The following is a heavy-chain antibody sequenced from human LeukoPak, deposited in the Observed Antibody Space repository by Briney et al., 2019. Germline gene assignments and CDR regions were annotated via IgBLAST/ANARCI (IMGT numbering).Heavy chain of an antibody. CDR3: AKGYDYGDPFDY. V-gene: IGHV3-21*01. CDR1: GFTFSSYS. J-gene: IGHJ4*02. Sequence: GGSLRLSCAASGFTFSSYSMNWVRQAPGKGLEWVSSISSSNSYIYYADSVKGRFTISRDNAKNSLYLQMNSLRAEDTAVYYCAKGYDYGDPFDYWGQGTLVTVSS. D-gene: IGHD4-17*01. CDR2: ISSSNSYI.